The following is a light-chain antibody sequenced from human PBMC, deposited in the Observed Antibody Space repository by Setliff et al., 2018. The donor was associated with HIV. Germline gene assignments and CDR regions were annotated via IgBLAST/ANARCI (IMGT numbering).Light chain of an antibody. CDR3: ATSDDSLSAVV. CDR1: GSNIGRNS. V-gene: IGLV1-47*02. J-gene: IGLJ2*01. Sequence: QSVLAPPPSTSGTPGQKVTISCSGSGSNIGRNSVFWYQQLPATAPKLLMYNNDQRPSGVPDRFSGSKSGTSASLAISDLRSGDEADYYCATSDDSLSAVVFGGGTKVTVL. CDR2: NND.